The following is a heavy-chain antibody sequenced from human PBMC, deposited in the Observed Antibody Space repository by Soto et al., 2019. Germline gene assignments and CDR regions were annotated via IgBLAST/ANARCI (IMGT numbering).Heavy chain of an antibody. CDR3: TTLSYLYYDGMDV. CDR1: GLTFRNYW. J-gene: IGHJ6*02. CDR2: IKSKVDGGTA. V-gene: IGHV3-15*01. D-gene: IGHD2-2*01. Sequence: PGGSLRLSCAASGLTFRNYWMSWVRQAPGKGLEWLGRIKSKVDGGTADYVAATKGRFSISRDDLKNMLYLQMNSLKPDDTAVYYCTTLSYLYYDGMDVWGQGTTVTVSS.